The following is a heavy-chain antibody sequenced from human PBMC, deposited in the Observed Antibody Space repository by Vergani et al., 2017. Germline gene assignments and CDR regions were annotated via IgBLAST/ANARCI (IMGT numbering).Heavy chain of an antibody. CDR2: ISAYNGNT. CDR3: AIRDCSGGSCYFDY. Sequence: QVQLVQSGAEVKKPGASVKVSCKASGYTFTSYGISWVRQAPGQGLEWMGWISAYNGNTTYAQKLQGRVTMTTDTSTSTAYMALSRLRSDDTAVYYCAIRDCSGGSCYFDYWGQGTLVTVSS. V-gene: IGHV1-18*04. CDR1: GYTFTSYG. J-gene: IGHJ4*02. D-gene: IGHD2-15*01.